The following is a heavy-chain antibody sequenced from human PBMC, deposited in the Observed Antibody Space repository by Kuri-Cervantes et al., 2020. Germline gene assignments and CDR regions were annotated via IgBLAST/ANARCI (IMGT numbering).Heavy chain of an antibody. J-gene: IGHJ4*02. CDR1: GFTFGDYS. CDR3: TRDRIMTDY. CDR2: IRGRAVGGTV. D-gene: IGHD3-16*01. V-gene: IGHV3-49*03. Sequence: GESLKSSCITSGFTFGDYSMTWFRQAPGKGLEWVGFIRGRAVGGTVEYAASVKGRFTISRDDSKSIAYLQMNSLKTEDTAVYYCTRDRIMTDYWGQGTLVTVSS.